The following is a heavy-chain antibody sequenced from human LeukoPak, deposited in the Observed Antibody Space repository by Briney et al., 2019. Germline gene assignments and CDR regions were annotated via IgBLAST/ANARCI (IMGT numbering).Heavy chain of an antibody. Sequence: GGSLRLSCAASGFTFSSYSMNWVRQAPGKGLEWVSSISSSSSYIYYADSVKGRFTISRDNSKNTLYLQMNSLRAEDTAVYYCARVHYYDSSGPGGYFDYWGQGTLVTVSS. CDR1: GFTFSSYS. D-gene: IGHD3-22*01. J-gene: IGHJ4*02. CDR3: ARVHYYDSSGPGGYFDY. V-gene: IGHV3-21*04. CDR2: ISSSSSYI.